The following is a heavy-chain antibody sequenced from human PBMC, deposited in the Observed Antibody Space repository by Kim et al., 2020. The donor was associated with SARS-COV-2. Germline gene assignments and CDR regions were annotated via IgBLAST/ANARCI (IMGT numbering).Heavy chain of an antibody. CDR1: GWSFSGYY. Sequence: SETLSLTCAVSGWSFSGYYWSWIRQPPGKGLEWIGEINHSGSTNYNPSLKSRVTISVDTSKNQFSLKLSSVTAADTAVYYCARGPGASAFDYWGQGTLVTVSS. J-gene: IGHJ4*02. V-gene: IGHV4-34*01. CDR2: INHSGST. CDR3: ARGPGASAFDY. D-gene: IGHD3-10*01.